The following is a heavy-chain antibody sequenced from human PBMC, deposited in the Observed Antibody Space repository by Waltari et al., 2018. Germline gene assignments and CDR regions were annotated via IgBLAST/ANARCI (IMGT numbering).Heavy chain of an antibody. D-gene: IGHD1-26*01. J-gene: IGHJ4*02. CDR2: INTRKGGT. CDR1: GYPFTSYY. CDR3: ARTYQSGSYSDY. Sequence: QVQLVQSGAEVKKPGASVKVSCKTSGYPFTSYYMHWVRQAPGQGLEGRGWINTRKGGTTDAQKYQGRGTMTRDTSISTAYMELSRLISNDTAVYYCARTYQSGSYSDYWGQGTPVTVSS. V-gene: IGHV1-2*02.